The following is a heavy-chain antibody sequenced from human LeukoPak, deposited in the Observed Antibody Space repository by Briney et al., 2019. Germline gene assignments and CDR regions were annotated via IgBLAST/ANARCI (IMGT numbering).Heavy chain of an antibody. D-gene: IGHD1-20*01. CDR2: INPNSGGT. CDR3: ARGYNWNDPFDY. CDR1: GYTFTGYF. J-gene: IGHJ4*02. Sequence: ASVKVSCKASGYTFTGYFMHWVRQAPGQGLEWMGWINPNSGGTNFAQKFQGRVTMTRDTSISTAYMELSRLRSDDTAVYYCARGYNWNDPFDYWGQGTLVTVSS. V-gene: IGHV1-2*02.